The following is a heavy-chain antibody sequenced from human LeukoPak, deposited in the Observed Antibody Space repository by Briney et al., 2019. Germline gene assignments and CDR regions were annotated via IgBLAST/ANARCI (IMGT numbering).Heavy chain of an antibody. D-gene: IGHD2-2*01. V-gene: IGHV3-49*03. Sequence: GGSLRLSCTASGFTFGDYAMSWFRQAPGKGLEWVGFIRSKAYGGTTEYAASVKGRFTISRDDSKSIAYLQMNSLKTEDTAVYYCTGDCSSTSCPSAWGQGTLVTVSS. J-gene: IGHJ5*02. CDR1: GFTFGDYA. CDR3: TGDCSSTSCPSA. CDR2: IRSKAYGGTT.